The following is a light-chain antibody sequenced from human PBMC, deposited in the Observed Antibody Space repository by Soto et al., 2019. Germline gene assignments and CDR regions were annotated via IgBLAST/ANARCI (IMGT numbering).Light chain of an antibody. Sequence: DIVMTQSPDSLAVSLGERATINCKSSQSVLYSSNNKNYFAWYQQKPGQPPKLLISWASTRESGVPDRFSGSGSGTDFTLTIISLQAEDVAVYYCQQHYSTPLSFGQGTRLEIK. V-gene: IGKV4-1*01. CDR1: QSVLYSSNNKNY. J-gene: IGKJ5*01. CDR2: WAS. CDR3: QQHYSTPLS.